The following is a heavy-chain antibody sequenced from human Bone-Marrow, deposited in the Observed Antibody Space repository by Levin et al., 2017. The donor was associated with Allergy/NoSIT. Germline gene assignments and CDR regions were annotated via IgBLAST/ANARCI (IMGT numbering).Heavy chain of an antibody. CDR3: AKDKRTAGTSLGFDY. CDR2: ISWNSGSI. CDR1: GFTFDDYA. V-gene: IGHV3-9*01. D-gene: IGHD6-13*01. Sequence: SLKISCAASGFTFDDYAMHWVRQAPGKGLEWVSGISWNSGSIGYADSVKGRFTISRDNAKNSLYLQMNSLRAEDTALYYCAKDKRTAGTSLGFDYWGQGTLVTVSS. J-gene: IGHJ4*02.